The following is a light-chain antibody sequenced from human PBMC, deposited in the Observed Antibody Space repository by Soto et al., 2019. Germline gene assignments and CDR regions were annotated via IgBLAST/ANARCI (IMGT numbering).Light chain of an antibody. Sequence: QSVLTLPPSVSGAPGQRVTISCTGSSSNIGAGYDVHWYQQLPGTAPKLLIYGNSNRPSGVPDRFSGSKSGTSASLAITGLQAEDEADYYCQSYDSSLSGVVFGGGTKVTVL. CDR2: GNS. J-gene: IGLJ2*01. V-gene: IGLV1-40*01. CDR1: SSNIGAGYD. CDR3: QSYDSSLSGVV.